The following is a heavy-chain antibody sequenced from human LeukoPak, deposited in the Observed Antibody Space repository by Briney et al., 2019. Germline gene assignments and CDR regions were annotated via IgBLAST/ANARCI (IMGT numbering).Heavy chain of an antibody. J-gene: IGHJ4*02. CDR3: ASYNILTGYRTTLIDY. CDR2: IIPIFGTA. CDR1: GGTFSSYA. V-gene: IGHV1-69*13. Sequence: SVKVSCKASGGTFSSYAISWVRQAPGQGLEWMGGIIPIFGTANYAQKFQGRVTITADESTSTAYMELSSLRSEDTAVYYCASYNILTGYRTTLIDYWGQGTLVTVSS. D-gene: IGHD3-9*01.